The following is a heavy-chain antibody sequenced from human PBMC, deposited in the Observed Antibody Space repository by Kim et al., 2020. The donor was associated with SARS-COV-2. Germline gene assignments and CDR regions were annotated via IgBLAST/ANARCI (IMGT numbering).Heavy chain of an antibody. CDR2: ISYDGSNK. CDR3: ARDLKYYDILTGY. Sequence: GGSLRLSCAASGFTFSSYGMHWVRQAPGKGLEWVAFISYDGSNKYYADSVKGRFTTSRDNSKNSLYLQMNSLRAEDTAVYYCARDLKYYDILTGYWG. CDR1: GFTFSSYG. V-gene: IGHV3-33*05. D-gene: IGHD3-9*01. J-gene: IGHJ6*03.